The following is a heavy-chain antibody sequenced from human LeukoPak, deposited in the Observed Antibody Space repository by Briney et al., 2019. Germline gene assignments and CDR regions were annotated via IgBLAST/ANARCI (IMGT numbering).Heavy chain of an antibody. Sequence: SVKVSCKASGGTFSSYTISWVQQAPGQGLEWMGRIIPILGIANYAQKFQGRVTITADKSTSTAYMELSSLRSEDTAVYYCARDLERTSYPFDPWGQGTLVTVSS. CDR2: IIPILGIA. V-gene: IGHV1-69*04. J-gene: IGHJ5*02. CDR1: GGTFSSYT. D-gene: IGHD1-1*01. CDR3: ARDLERTSYPFDP.